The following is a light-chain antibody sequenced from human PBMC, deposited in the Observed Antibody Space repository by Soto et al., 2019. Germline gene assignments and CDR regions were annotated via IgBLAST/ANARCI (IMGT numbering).Light chain of an antibody. J-gene: IGLJ3*02. CDR3: QSYDSSLSVWV. V-gene: IGLV1-40*01. CDR2: GNS. CDR1: SSNIGAGYD. Sequence: QSVLTQPPSVSGAPGQRVTISCTGSSSNIGAGYDVHWYQQLPGTAPKLLIYGNSNRPSGFPDRFSGSKSGTSASLAITGLQAEDEAYYYCQSYDSSLSVWVFGGGTQLTVL.